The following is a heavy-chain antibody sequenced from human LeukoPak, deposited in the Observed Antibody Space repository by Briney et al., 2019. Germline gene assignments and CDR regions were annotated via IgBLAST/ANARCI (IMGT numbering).Heavy chain of an antibody. Sequence: SETLSLTCTVSGGSISSSSYYWGWIRQPPGKGLEWIVSIYYSGSTYYNPSLKSRVTISVDTSKNQFSLKLSSVTAADTAVYYCARRGRSGWYDGDFDYWGQGTLVTVSS. CDR2: IYYSGST. J-gene: IGHJ4*02. D-gene: IGHD6-19*01. CDR3: ARRGRSGWYDGDFDY. CDR1: GGSISSSSYY. V-gene: IGHV4-39*01.